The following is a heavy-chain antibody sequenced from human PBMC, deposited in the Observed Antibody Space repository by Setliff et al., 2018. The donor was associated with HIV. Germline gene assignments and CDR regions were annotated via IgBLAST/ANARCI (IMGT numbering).Heavy chain of an antibody. CDR3: ASVYSSSSRPYFDY. CDR2: IYHSGST. D-gene: IGHD6-6*01. CDR1: DYSISSGYY. Sequence: PSETLSLTCAVSDYSISSGYYWGWIRQPPGKGLEWIGSIYHSGSTHYNPSLKSRVTISVDTSKNQFSLKLSSVTAADTAVYYCASVYSSSSRPYFDYWGQGTLVTVSS. J-gene: IGHJ4*02. V-gene: IGHV4-38-2*01.